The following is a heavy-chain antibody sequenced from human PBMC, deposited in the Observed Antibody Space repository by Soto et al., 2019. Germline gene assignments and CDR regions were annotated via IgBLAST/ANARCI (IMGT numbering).Heavy chain of an antibody. Sequence: EVQLVESGGGLVQPGRSLRLSCAASGFTFDDYAMHWVRRAPGKGLEWVSGISWNSGSIGYADSVKGRFTISRDNAKNSLYLQMNSLRAEDTALYYCAKDKGYSSGWYYFDYWGQGTLVTVSS. V-gene: IGHV3-9*01. CDR1: GFTFDDYA. CDR2: ISWNSGSI. D-gene: IGHD6-19*01. J-gene: IGHJ4*02. CDR3: AKDKGYSSGWYYFDY.